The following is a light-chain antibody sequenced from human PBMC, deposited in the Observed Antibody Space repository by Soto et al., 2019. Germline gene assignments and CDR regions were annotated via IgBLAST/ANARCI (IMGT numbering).Light chain of an antibody. Sequence: DIQMTQSPSTLSVSVGDRVTITCRASQSISSWLAWYQQKPGKAPKSLIYKASSLESGVPSRFSGSGSGTEFTLTISSLQPDDFAPYYCQQYSIYPITFGQGTRVEIK. CDR2: KAS. CDR1: QSISSW. V-gene: IGKV1-5*03. CDR3: QQYSIYPIT. J-gene: IGKJ5*01.